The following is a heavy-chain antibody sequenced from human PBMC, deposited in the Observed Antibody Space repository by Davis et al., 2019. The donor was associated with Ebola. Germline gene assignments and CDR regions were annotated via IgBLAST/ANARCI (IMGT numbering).Heavy chain of an antibody. CDR1: GFTFSSYA. J-gene: IGHJ6*02. V-gene: IGHV3-30-3*01. D-gene: IGHD3-3*01. CDR2: ISYDGSNK. Sequence: GESLKISCAASGFTFSSYAMYWVRQAPGKGLEWVAVISYDGSNKYYADSVKGRFTISRDNSKNTLYLQMNSLRAEDTAVYYCARGFLEWLPVHGMDVWGQGTTVTVSS. CDR3: ARGFLEWLPVHGMDV.